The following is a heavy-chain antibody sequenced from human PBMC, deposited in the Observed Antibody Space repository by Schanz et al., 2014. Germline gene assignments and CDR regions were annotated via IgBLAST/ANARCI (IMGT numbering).Heavy chain of an antibody. CDR2: ISGSGGST. D-gene: IGHD6-13*01. V-gene: IGHV3-23*04. CDR3: AREQIMAAAGLVDY. CDR1: GFSFSSYS. J-gene: IGHJ4*01. Sequence: EADLVESGGGLIQRGESLRLSCSASGFSFSSYSMNWVRQAPGKGLEWVSAISGSGGSTYYADSVKGRFTISRDNSKNTLYLQMNSLRAEDTAVYYCAREQIMAAAGLVDYWGHGTLVTVSS.